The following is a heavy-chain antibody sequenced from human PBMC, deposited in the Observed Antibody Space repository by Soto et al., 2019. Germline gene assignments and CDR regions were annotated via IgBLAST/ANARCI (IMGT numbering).Heavy chain of an antibody. V-gene: IGHV3-11*01. D-gene: IGHD3-10*01. Sequence: GESLKISCAASGFSFSDYYMNWIRQAPGRGLECISHISSSGSTIYYADSVKGRFTISRDNAKKSLYLQMNSLRAEDTALYYCAGHXDFYGSGPLTGYYGMDVWGQGTTVTVSS. J-gene: IGHJ6*02. CDR2: ISSSGSTI. CDR3: AGHXDFYGSGPLTGYYGMDV. CDR1: GFSFSDYY.